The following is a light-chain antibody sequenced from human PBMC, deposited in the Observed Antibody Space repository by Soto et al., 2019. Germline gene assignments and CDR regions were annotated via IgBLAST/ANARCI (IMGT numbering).Light chain of an antibody. V-gene: IGKV3-15*01. J-gene: IGKJ1*01. Sequence: EIVMTQSPATLSVSPVERATVCFRASQSVSSNLAWYQQKPGQAPRLLIYGASTRATGIPARFSGSGSGTEFTLTISSLQSEDFAVYYCQQYNNWPPLTFGQGTKVDIK. CDR2: GAS. CDR3: QQYNNWPPLT. CDR1: QSVSSN.